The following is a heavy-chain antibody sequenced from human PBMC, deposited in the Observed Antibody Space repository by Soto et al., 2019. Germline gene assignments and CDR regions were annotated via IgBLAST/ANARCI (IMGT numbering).Heavy chain of an antibody. D-gene: IGHD3-22*01. J-gene: IGHJ4*02. CDR3: ATYYDGTGYNFDY. CDR1: GFTFSSYN. Sequence: PGGSLRLSCAASGFTFSSYNMNWVRQAPGKGLEWVSSISYANTYVYYADSVKGRFTISRDNAKNSLYLQMDSLRAEDTAVYYFATYYDGTGYNFDYWGQGTLVTVSS. V-gene: IGHV3-21*01. CDR2: ISYANTYV.